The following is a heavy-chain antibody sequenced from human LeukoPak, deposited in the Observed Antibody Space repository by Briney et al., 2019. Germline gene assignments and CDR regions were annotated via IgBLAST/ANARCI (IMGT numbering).Heavy chain of an antibody. CDR3: ARKPYSGYDVDY. Sequence: ASVKVSCKASGYTFTSYGISWVRQAPGQGLEWMGWISAYNGNTNYAQKLQGRVTMTTDTSASTAYMELRSLRSDDTAVYYCARKPYSGYDVDYWGQGTLVTVSS. CDR2: ISAYNGNT. D-gene: IGHD5-12*01. J-gene: IGHJ4*02. V-gene: IGHV1-18*01. CDR1: GYTFTSYG.